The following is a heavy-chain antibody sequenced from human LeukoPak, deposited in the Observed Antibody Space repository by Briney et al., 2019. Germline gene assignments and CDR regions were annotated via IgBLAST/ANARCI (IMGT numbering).Heavy chain of an antibody. CDR3: ARTMGARGLVFDY. J-gene: IGHJ4*02. D-gene: IGHD3/OR15-3a*01. Sequence: PSETLSLTCTVSGGSISRGGHYWSWIRQHPGKGLEWTGYIYYSGTTYYNPSLKSRATVSVDTSKNQFSLKLSSVTAADTAVYYCARTMGARGLVFDYWGQGTPVTVSS. V-gene: IGHV4-31*03. CDR2: IYYSGTT. CDR1: GGSISRGGHY.